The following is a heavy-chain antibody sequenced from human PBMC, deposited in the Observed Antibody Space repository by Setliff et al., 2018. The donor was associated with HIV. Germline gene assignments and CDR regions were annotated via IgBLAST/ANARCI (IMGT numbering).Heavy chain of an antibody. CDR2: ISPDDSDT. J-gene: IGHJ5*02. Sequence: GESLKISCKSSGYVFTNYWIGWVRQMPGKGLEWMGIISPDDSDTRYSPSFRGQVTISVDKSTSTAYLQWSSLKASDSAIYYCARHFGISYRSPFDPWGQGTLVTVSS. CDR3: ARHFGISYRSPFDP. D-gene: IGHD3-3*01. V-gene: IGHV5-51*01. CDR1: GYVFTNYW.